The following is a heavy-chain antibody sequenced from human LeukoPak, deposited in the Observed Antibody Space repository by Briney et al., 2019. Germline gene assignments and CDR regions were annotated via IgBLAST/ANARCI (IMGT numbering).Heavy chain of an antibody. CDR3: ANVQLVKGVFEI. Sequence: GGSLRLSCAASGFTFSNYAMIWVRQAPGRGLEWVSSISASGGDTYYLDSVTGRFTISRDNSKNTLYLQMNSLKAEDTAIYYCANVQLVKGVFEIWGQGTRVTVSS. J-gene: IGHJ3*02. CDR1: GFTFSNYA. D-gene: IGHD6-13*01. CDR2: ISASGGDT. V-gene: IGHV3-23*01.